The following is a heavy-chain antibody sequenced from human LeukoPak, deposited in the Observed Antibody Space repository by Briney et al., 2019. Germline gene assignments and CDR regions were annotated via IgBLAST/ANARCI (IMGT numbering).Heavy chain of an antibody. J-gene: IGHJ4*02. Sequence: GGSLRLSCAASGFTFSSYWMSWVRQAPGRGLEWVANIKQGGREKYYVDSVKGRFTISRDNAKNSLYLQMNSLRAEDTAVYYCARGTWLGTPNFDYWGQGTLVTVSS. CDR2: IKQGGREK. CDR3: ARGTWLGTPNFDY. CDR1: GFTFSSYW. D-gene: IGHD1-14*01. V-gene: IGHV3-7*01.